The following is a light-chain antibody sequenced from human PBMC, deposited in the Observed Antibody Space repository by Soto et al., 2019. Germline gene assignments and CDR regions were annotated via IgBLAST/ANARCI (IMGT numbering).Light chain of an antibody. CDR1: QSVGNS. CDR2: DVS. J-gene: IGKJ1*01. Sequence: EIVLTQSPATLSLSPGERASLSCRASQSVGNSLAWYQHKPGQAPRLLIYDVSNRATGIPARFSGSGSGTDFTLTISSLEPEDFAVYYCQQYGTSPWTFGQGTKVEIK. CDR3: QQYGTSPWT. V-gene: IGKV3-11*01.